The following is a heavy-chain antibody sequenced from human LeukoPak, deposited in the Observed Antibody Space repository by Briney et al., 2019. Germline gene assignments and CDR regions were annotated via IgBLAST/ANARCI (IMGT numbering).Heavy chain of an antibody. CDR2: IYYSGST. CDR3: ARGYYDSSGYYWDAFDI. J-gene: IGHJ3*02. CDR1: RGSLSRGASY. D-gene: IGHD3-22*01. V-gene: IGHV4-30-4*01. Sequence: FQTLSLTRTVSRGSLSRGASYWSWIRPPPGKGLEWIGYIYYSGSTYYNPSLKSRVTISVDTSKNQFSLKLSSVPAADTAVYYCARGYYDSSGYYWDAFDIWGQGTMVTVSS.